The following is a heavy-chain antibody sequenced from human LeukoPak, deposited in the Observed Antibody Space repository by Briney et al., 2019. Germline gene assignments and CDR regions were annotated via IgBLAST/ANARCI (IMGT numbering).Heavy chain of an antibody. V-gene: IGHV1-18*01. CDR3: ARRGDPDYGGKVSLD. J-gene: IGHJ4*02. CDR1: GYIFTDYG. CDR2: ISAYNGNT. Sequence: GASVKVSCKASGYIFTDYGITWVRQAPGQGLEWMGWISAYNGNTNYAQKFQDRVTMTTDTSTSTAYMELRSLRSVDTAVYYCARRGDPDYGGKVSLDWGQGTLVTVSS. D-gene: IGHD4-23*01.